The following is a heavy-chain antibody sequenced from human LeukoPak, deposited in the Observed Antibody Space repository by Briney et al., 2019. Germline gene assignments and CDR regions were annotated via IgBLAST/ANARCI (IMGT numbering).Heavy chain of an antibody. J-gene: IGHJ4*02. Sequence: GGSLRLSCEVSGFTLSCYAMTWVRQAPGKGLEWVSGISGSGTGTYYADSVKGRFTISRDNSKNTLYLQMNSLRAEDTAMYYCAKGVESGSYVYLDHWGQGILVTVSA. D-gene: IGHD1-26*01. CDR1: GFTLSCYA. V-gene: IGHV3-23*01. CDR2: ISGSGTGT. CDR3: AKGVESGSYVYLDH.